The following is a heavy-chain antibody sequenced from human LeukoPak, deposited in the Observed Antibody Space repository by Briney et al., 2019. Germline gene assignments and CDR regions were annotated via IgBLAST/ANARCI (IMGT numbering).Heavy chain of an antibody. V-gene: IGHV3-15*01. J-gene: IGHJ4*02. D-gene: IGHD6-25*01. CDR1: GFTFSNAW. Sequence: GGSLRLSCAASGFTFSNAWMSWVRQAPGKGLEWVGRIKSKTDGGTTDYAAPVKGRFVISRDDSKNMLYLQMSGLKIEDTAVYYCTTAAALGWGQGTLVTVSS. CDR3: TTAAALG. CDR2: IKSKTDGGTT.